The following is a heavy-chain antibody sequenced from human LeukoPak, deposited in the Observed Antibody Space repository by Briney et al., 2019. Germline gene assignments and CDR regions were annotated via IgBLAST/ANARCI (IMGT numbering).Heavy chain of an antibody. V-gene: IGHV1-69*05. CDR2: IIPIFGTA. J-gene: IGHJ4*02. Sequence: SVKVSCKASGGTFSSYAISWVRQAPGQGLEWMGGIIPIFGTANYAQKFQGRVTITTDESTSTAYMELSSLRSEDTAVYHCASGYFSGWYTVDYWGQGTLVTVSS. CDR3: ASGYFSGWYTVDY. D-gene: IGHD6-19*01. CDR1: GGTFSSYA.